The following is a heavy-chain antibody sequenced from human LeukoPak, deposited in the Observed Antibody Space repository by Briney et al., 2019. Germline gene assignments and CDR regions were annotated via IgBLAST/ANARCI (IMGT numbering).Heavy chain of an antibody. D-gene: IGHD1-26*01. CDR2: ISSSSSYI. J-gene: IGHJ4*02. CDR3: ARYRGSYRKYFDY. V-gene: IGHV3-21*01. Sequence: PGGSLRLSCATSGFIFSSYSMNWVRQAPGKGLEWVSSISSSSSYIYYADSVKGRFTISRDNAKNSLYLQMDSLRAEDTAVYYCARYRGSYRKYFDYWGQGTLVTVSS. CDR1: GFIFSSYS.